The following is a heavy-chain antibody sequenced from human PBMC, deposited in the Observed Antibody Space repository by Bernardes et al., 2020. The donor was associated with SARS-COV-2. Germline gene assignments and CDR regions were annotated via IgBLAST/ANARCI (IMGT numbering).Heavy chain of an antibody. V-gene: IGHV3-7*03. CDR1: GFTFSSYA. D-gene: IGHD3-3*01. CDR2: IKQDAREE. CDR3: ARDREWRSASDH. Sequence: GGSLRLSCAASGFTFSSYAMSWVRQAPGKGLEWVANIKQDAREENYVVSVKGRFTIVRDNAKNSLYLQMNSLTDDDTAVYYCARDREWRSASDHWGQGTLVTVFS. J-gene: IGHJ4*02.